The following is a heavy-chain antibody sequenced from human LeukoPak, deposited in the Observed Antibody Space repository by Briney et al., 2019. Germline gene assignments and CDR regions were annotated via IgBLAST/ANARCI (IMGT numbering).Heavy chain of an antibody. CDR3: ARDPSGIAAAGISEYFDY. D-gene: IGHD6-13*01. V-gene: IGHV3-30*04. CDR1: GFTFSSYA. CDR2: ISYDGSNK. Sequence: GGSLRLSCAASGFTFSSYAMHWVRQAPGKGLEWVAVISYDGSNKYYADSVKGRFTISRDNSKNTLYLQMNSLRAEDTAVYYCARDPSGIAAAGISEYFDYWGQGTLVTVSS. J-gene: IGHJ4*02.